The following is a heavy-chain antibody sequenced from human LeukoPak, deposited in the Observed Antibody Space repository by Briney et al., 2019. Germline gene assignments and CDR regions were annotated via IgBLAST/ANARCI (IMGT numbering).Heavy chain of an antibody. V-gene: IGHV3-7*01. J-gene: IGHJ4*02. Sequence: GGSLRLSCTASGFTFSNYWMSWVRQAPGQGLEWVADIKQDGSTIYYVDSVKGRFTISRDNARNSLFLQMNNLRAEDTALYYCADLWQDGNWSQGTLVTVSS. CDR1: GFTFSNYW. CDR3: ADLWQDGN. D-gene: IGHD2/OR15-2a*01. CDR2: IKQDGSTI.